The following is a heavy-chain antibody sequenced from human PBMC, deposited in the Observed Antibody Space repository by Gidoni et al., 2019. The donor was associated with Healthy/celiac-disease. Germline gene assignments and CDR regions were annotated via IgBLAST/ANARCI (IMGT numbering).Heavy chain of an antibody. V-gene: IGHV4-61*02. J-gene: IGHJ4*02. Sequence: QVQLQESGPGLVKPSQTLSLTCTVSGGSISSGSYYWSWIRQPAGKGLEWIGRIYTSGSTNYNPSLKSRVTISVDTSKNQFSLKLSSVTAADTAVYYCARGIAARRVPYFDYWGQGTLVTVSS. CDR2: IYTSGST. CDR1: GGSISSGSYY. CDR3: ARGIAARRVPYFDY. D-gene: IGHD6-6*01.